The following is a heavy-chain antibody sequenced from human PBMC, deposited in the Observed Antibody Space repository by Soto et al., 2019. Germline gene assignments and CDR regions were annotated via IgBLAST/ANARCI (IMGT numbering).Heavy chain of an antibody. J-gene: IGHJ4*02. CDR3: ANVLSSGFFDY. Sequence: EVQLVESGGGLVQPGRSLRLSCAASGFTFDDYAMHWVRHAPGKGLEWVSGISWNSGSIGYADSVKGRFTISRDNAKNSLYLQMNSLRAEHTALYYCANVLSSGFFDYWGQGTLVTVSS. CDR2: ISWNSGSI. D-gene: IGHD6-19*01. V-gene: IGHV3-9*01. CDR1: GFTFDDYA.